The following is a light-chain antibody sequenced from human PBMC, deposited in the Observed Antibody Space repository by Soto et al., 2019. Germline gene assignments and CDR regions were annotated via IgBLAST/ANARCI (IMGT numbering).Light chain of an antibody. CDR1: SSNIGSST. CDR3: AAWDAALNGHV. V-gene: IGLV1-44*01. CDR2: RSD. Sequence: QSVLTQPPSASGTPGQRVTISCSGRSSNIGSSTVHWFQQLPGTAPKLLIHRSDQRPSGVPDRFSGSKSGTSASLAISGLQSEEEADYYCAAWDAALNGHVFGTGTKVTVL. J-gene: IGLJ1*01.